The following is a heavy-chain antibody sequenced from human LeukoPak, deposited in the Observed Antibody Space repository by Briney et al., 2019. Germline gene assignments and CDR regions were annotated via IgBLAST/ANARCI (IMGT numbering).Heavy chain of an antibody. D-gene: IGHD3-10*01. J-gene: IGHJ4*02. CDR3: ARARGFMVRGVPYYFDY. CDR1: GGSISSYY. CDR2: IYYSGST. Sequence: SETLSLACTVSGGSISSYYWSWIRQPPGKGLEWIGHIYYSGSTNYNPSLKSRVTISVDTSKNQFSLKLSSVTAADTAVYYCARARGFMVRGVPYYFDYWGQGTLVTVSS. V-gene: IGHV4-59*12.